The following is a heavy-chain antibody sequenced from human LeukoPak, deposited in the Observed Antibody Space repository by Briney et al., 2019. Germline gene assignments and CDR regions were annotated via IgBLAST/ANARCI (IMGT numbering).Heavy chain of an antibody. Sequence: GGSLRLSCAVSEFTFSSYGMSWVRQAPGKGLEWVSSISGSGGSTQYADSVQGRFAISRDNSKNTLYLQMNSLRVEDTAVYYCARLYSSGWYHLDYWGQGTLVTVSS. CDR1: EFTFSSYG. V-gene: IGHV3-23*01. J-gene: IGHJ4*02. CDR2: ISGSGGST. D-gene: IGHD6-19*01. CDR3: ARLYSSGWYHLDY.